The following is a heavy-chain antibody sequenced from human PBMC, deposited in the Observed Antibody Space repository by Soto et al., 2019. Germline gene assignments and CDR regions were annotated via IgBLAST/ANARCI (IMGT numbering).Heavy chain of an antibody. Sequence: SVKVSCKASGGAFSTYTFSWVRQAPGQGLEWMGRIIPIFGTPYYAQKFQGRVTITADKSTSTVYMELSSLGSDDTAVYFCARGLECRGYCLDKPTWFGPWGQGTLVTVPS. CDR3: ARGLECRGYCLDKPTWFGP. CDR2: IIPIFGTP. CDR1: GGAFSTYT. V-gene: IGHV1-69*06. J-gene: IGHJ5*02. D-gene: IGHD2-15*01.